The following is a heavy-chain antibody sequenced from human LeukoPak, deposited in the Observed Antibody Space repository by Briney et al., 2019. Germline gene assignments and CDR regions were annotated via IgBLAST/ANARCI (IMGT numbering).Heavy chain of an antibody. V-gene: IGHV5-51*01. CDR3: ARQVTVPAAISYWFDP. CDR2: IYPGDSDT. Sequence: GESLKISCKGSGYSFTSYWIGWVRQMPGKGLEWIGIIYPGDSDTRYSPSFQGQVTISADKSISTAYLQWSSLKASDTAMYYCARQVTVPAAISYWFDPWGQGTLVTVSS. CDR1: GYSFTSYW. J-gene: IGHJ5*02. D-gene: IGHD2-2*01.